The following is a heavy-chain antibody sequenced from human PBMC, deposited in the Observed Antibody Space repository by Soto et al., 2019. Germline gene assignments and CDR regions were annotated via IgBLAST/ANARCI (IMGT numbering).Heavy chain of an antibody. Sequence: EVQLVQSGGGLVKPGGSLRLSCAASGFPFNNAWMSWVRQPPGKGLEWVGYIKTKIEGGTTDYAAPVKGRFTISRDDSKATLFLQMNSLKTENTAVYYCTTAPDIVVVPGTEGMRLDTSYLDVWGKGTTVTVSS. CDR1: GFPFNNAW. D-gene: IGHD2-2*01. J-gene: IGHJ6*04. CDR2: IKTKIEGGTT. V-gene: IGHV3-15*01. CDR3: TTAPDIVVVPGTEGMRLDTSYLDV.